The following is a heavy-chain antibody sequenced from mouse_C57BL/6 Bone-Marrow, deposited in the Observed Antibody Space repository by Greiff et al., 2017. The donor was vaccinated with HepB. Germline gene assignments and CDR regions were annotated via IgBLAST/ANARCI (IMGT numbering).Heavy chain of an antibody. J-gene: IGHJ3*01. CDR1: GYTFTRYG. CDR2: IYIGNGYT. V-gene: IGHV1-58*01. Sequence: EVQLQQSGAELVRPGSSVKMSCKTSGYTFTRYGINWVKQSPGQGLEWIGYIYIGNGYTEYNEKFKGKATLTSDTSSSTAYMQLSSLTSEDSAIYFCAIGNYDYDGRPWCAYWGQGTLVTVSA. CDR3: AIGNYDYDGRPWCAY. D-gene: IGHD2-4*01.